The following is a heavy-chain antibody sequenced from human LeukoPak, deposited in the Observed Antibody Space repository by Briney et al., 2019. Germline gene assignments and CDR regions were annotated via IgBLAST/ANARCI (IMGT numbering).Heavy chain of an antibody. CDR1: GFTFTSSA. CDR2: IVVGSGNT. D-gene: IGHD2-2*01. CDR3: AKVVREYQLLSNIDY. Sequence: SVKVSCKASGFTFTSSAMQWVRQARGQRLEWIGWIVVGSGNTNYAQKFQERVTITRDMSTSTAYMELSSLRSEDTAVYYCAKVVREYQLLSNIDYWGQGTLVTVSS. V-gene: IGHV1-58*02. J-gene: IGHJ4*02.